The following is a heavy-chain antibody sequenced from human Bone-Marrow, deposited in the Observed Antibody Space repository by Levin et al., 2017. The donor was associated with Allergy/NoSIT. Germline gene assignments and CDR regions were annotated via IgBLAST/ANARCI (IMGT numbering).Heavy chain of an antibody. CDR2: IYYTGST. D-gene: IGHD4-17*01. Sequence: SETLSLTCTVSGGSISSSPYWWGWIRQPPGKELEWIGSIYYTGSTVYNLSLRSRVTISADTYKNQFSLRLSSVTATDTAVYYCARRSDGVPFDYWGQGTLVTVSS. J-gene: IGHJ4*02. V-gene: IGHV4-39*01. CDR3: ARRSDGVPFDY. CDR1: GGSISSSPYW.